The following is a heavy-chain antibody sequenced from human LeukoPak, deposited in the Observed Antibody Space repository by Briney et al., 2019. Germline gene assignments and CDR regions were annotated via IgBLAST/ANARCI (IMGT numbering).Heavy chain of an antibody. Sequence: ASVKVSCKASGYTFTSYAMHWVRQAPGQRLEWMGWINGGNGNTRYSQKLQGRVTMTRDTSTSTAYMELRSLRSGDTAVYYCARGGYSSGWTPPNWFDPWGQGTLVTVSS. CDR3: ARGGYSSGWTPPNWFDP. CDR1: GYTFTSYA. J-gene: IGHJ5*02. D-gene: IGHD6-19*01. V-gene: IGHV1-3*01. CDR2: INGGNGNT.